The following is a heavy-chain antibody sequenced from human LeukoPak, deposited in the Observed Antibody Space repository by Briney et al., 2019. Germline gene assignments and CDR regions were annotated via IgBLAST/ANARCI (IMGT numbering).Heavy chain of an antibody. D-gene: IGHD6-19*01. CDR2: ISGSGGST. CDR1: GVTFSSYA. J-gene: IGHJ3*02. CDR3: AKVDSSGWYGGVAFDI. V-gene: IGHV3-23*01. Sequence: GGSLRLSCETSGVTFSSYAMSWVRQAPGKGLEWVSAISGSGGSTYYADSVKGRFTISRNNSKNTLSLQMSSLRAEETAVYYCAKVDSSGWYGGVAFDIWGQGTMVTVSS.